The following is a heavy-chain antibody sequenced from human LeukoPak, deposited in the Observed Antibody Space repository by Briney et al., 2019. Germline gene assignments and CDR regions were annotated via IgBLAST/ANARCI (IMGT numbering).Heavy chain of an antibody. Sequence: ASVKVSCKASGGTFSSYAISWVRQAPGQGLEWMGRIIPILGIANYAQKFQGRVTITADKSTSTAYMELSSLRSEDTAVYYCAMANMADDALDIWGQGTMVTVSS. CDR1: GGTFSSYA. V-gene: IGHV1-69*04. D-gene: IGHD5-24*01. CDR3: AMANMADDALDI. CDR2: IIPILGIA. J-gene: IGHJ3*02.